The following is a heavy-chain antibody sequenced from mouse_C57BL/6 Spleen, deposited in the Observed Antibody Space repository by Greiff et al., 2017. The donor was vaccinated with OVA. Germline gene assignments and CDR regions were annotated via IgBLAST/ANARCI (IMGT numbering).Heavy chain of an antibody. Sequence: QVQLKQSGAELVKPGASVKMSCKASGYTFTSYWITWVKQRPGQGLEWIGDIYPGSGSTNYNEKFKSKATLTVDTSSSTAYMQLSSLTSEDSAVYYCARWGGIGYAMDYWGQGTSVTVSS. V-gene: IGHV1-55*01. J-gene: IGHJ4*01. CDR3: ARWGGIGYAMDY. CDR1: GYTFTSYW. CDR2: IYPGSGST.